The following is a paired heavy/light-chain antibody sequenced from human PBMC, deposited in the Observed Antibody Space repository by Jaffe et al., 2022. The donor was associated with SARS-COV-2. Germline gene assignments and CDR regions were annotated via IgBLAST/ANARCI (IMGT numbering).Heavy chain of an antibody. V-gene: IGHV3-23*04. D-gene: IGHD5-12*01. CDR2: ISGGGENT. Sequence: EVQLVESGGGLVQPGGSLRLSCVASGFTFFNYAMTWVRQTPGKGLEWVSAISGGGENTYYADSVKGRFTVSRDNSKNTLYLQMDSLRAEDTALYFCAKAYYSGYHHVSPWCFDYWGQGTQVTVSS. CDR3: AKAYYSGYHHVSPWCFDY. CDR1: GFTFFNYA. J-gene: IGHJ4*02.
Light chain of an antibody. Sequence: HSALTQPRSVSGSPGQSVTISCTGTSSDVGGYNYVSWYQHHPGKAPKLMIFDVSKRPSGVPDRFSGSKSGNTASLTISGLQAEDEADYFCCSFAGSYTPFGTGTKVSVL. CDR2: DVS. V-gene: IGLV2-11*01. CDR1: SSDVGGYNY. J-gene: IGLJ1*01. CDR3: CSFAGSYTP.